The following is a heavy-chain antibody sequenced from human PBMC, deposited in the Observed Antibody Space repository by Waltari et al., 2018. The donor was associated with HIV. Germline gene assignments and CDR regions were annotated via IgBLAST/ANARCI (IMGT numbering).Heavy chain of an antibody. J-gene: IGHJ6*02. CDR2: ISSSSSTI. CDR3: ARDDYGMDV. CDR1: RFPCRRYS. V-gene: IGHV3-48*04. Sequence: EVQLVVAGAGWVQPGGSLGLTGAAPRFPCRRYSFNWVRQAPVKGLEWVSYISSSSSTIYYADSVKGRFTISRDNAKNSLYLQMNSLRAEDTAVYYCARDDYGMDVWGQGTTVTVSS.